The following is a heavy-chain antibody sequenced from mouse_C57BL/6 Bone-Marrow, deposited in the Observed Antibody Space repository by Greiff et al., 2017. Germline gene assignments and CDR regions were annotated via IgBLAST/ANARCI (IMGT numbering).Heavy chain of an antibody. CDR3: ATRQLRRSFAY. D-gene: IGHD3-2*02. J-gene: IGHJ3*01. CDR2: ISSGSSTI. Sequence: EVQLVESGGGLVKPGGSLKLSCAASGFTFSDYGMHWVRQAPEKGLEWVGYISSGSSTIYYADTVKGRFTFARDNANNTLYLQIPSLRSEDTAMYYCATRQLRRSFAYWGQGTLVTVSA. V-gene: IGHV5-17*01. CDR1: GFTFSDYG.